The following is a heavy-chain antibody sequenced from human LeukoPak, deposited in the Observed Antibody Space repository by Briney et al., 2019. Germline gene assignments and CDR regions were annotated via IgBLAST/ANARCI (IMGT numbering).Heavy chain of an antibody. J-gene: IGHJ6*03. CDR2: ISSSSSYI. V-gene: IGHV3-21*01. CDR3: ASSSGDLEDYMDV. CDR1: GFTFSSYS. D-gene: IGHD7-27*01. Sequence: PGGSLRLSCAASGFTFSSYSMNWVRQAPGKGLEWVSSISSSSSYIYYADSVKGRFTISRDNAKNSLYLQMNSLRAEDTAVYYCASSSGDLEDYMDVWGKGTTVTVSS.